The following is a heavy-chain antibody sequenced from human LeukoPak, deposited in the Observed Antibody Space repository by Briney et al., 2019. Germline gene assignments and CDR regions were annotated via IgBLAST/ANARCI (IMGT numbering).Heavy chain of an antibody. V-gene: IGHV4-59*01. CDR1: GGSISSYY. CDR3: ARGPTYFGY. J-gene: IGHJ4*02. Sequence: PSETLSLTCTVSGGSISSYYWSWIRQPPGRGLEWIGYIYYSGSTNYNPTLKSRVTISVDTSKNQFSLKLSSVTAADTAVYYCARGPTYFGYWGQGTLVTVSS. CDR2: IYYSGST.